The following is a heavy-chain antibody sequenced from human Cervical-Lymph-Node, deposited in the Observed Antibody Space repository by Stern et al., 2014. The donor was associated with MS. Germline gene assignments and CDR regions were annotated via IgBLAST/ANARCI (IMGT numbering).Heavy chain of an antibody. V-gene: IGHV3-7*01. CDR3: ARDLRVFDL. CDR2: INEDGTEK. CDR1: GFRFVNYW. D-gene: IGHD3-16*01. J-gene: IGHJ3*01. Sequence: EMQLVESGGGLVQPGGSLRLSCAASGFRFVNYWMTWLRQTPAKGLEWVANINEDGTEKHYVDSVKGRLTISRDNAKKSLYLQMNSLRVEDTAVYYCARDLRVFDLWGPGTRVTVSS.